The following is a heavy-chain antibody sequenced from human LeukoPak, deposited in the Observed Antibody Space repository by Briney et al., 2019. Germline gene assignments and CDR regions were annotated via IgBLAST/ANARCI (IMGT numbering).Heavy chain of an antibody. D-gene: IGHD3-10*01. CDR1: GGSVSFYY. J-gene: IGHJ6*02. CDR3: ARDARGSSYMDV. V-gene: IGHV4-59*02. Sequence: SETLSLTCTVSGGSVSFYYWSWIRQPPGKGLERIGYIYYSGSTNYNPSLKSRVTISVDTSKNQFSLKVSSVTAADTAVYYCARDARGSSYMDVWGQGTTVTVSS. CDR2: IYYSGST.